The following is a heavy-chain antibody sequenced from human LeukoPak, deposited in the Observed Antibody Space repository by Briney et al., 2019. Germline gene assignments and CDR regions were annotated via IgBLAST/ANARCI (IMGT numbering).Heavy chain of an antibody. Sequence: GGSLRLSCAASGFTFSSYNMNWVRQAPGKGLEWVSYISSSSSTIYYADSVKGRFTISRDNAKNSLYLQMNSLRAEDTAVYYCAKDDTAIILSGTSWSTWGQGTLVTVSS. CDR2: ISSSSSTI. V-gene: IGHV3-48*04. J-gene: IGHJ4*02. CDR3: AKDDTAIILSGTSWST. CDR1: GFTFSSYN. D-gene: IGHD5-18*01.